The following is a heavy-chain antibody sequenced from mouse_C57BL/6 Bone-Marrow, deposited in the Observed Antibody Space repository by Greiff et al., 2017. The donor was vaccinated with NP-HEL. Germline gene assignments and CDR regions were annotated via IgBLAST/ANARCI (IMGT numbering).Heavy chain of an antibody. V-gene: IGHV1-50*01. D-gene: IGHD1-1*01. CDR2: IDPSDSYT. CDR1: GYTFTSYW. J-gene: IGHJ3*01. Sequence: QVQLQQPGAELVKPGASVKLSCKASGYTFTSYWMQWVKQRPGQGLEWIGEIDPSDSYTNYNQKFKGKATLTVDPSSSTAYMQLSSLTSEDSAVYYCAREGYYGSSSGWGQGTLVTVSA. CDR3: AREGYYGSSSG.